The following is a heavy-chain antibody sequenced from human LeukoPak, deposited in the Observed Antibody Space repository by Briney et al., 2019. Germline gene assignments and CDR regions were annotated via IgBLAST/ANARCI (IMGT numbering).Heavy chain of an antibody. D-gene: IGHD3-10*01. J-gene: IGHJ4*02. Sequence: ASVKVSCKASGYIFTGYYMHWVRQAPGQGLGWMGWINPNSGGTKYAQKFQGRVTMTRDTSTSTAYMELSRLRPDDTAVYYCARGGSAEKEKYFDYWGQGTLVTVSS. V-gene: IGHV1-2*02. CDR1: GYIFTGYY. CDR3: ARGGSAEKEKYFDY. CDR2: INPNSGGT.